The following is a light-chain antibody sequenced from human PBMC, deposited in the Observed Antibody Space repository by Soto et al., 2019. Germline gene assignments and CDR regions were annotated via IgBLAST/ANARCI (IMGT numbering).Light chain of an antibody. V-gene: IGKV3-11*01. Sequence: EIVLTQSPATLSLSPGQRATLSCRASQSVTFYLAWYQQKPGQAPRLLIYDTSNRATGVPARFSGSGSGTEFTLTISSLEPGDFAAYYCQQRGTWPPTFGQGTKLEIK. CDR3: QQRGTWPPT. J-gene: IGKJ2*01. CDR1: QSVTFY. CDR2: DTS.